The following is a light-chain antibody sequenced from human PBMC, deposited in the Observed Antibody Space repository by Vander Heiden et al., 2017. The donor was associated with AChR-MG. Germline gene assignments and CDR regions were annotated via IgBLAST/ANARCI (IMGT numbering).Light chain of an antibody. CDR1: QSISSY. Sequence: DIQMTQSPSSLSASVGDRVTITCRASQSISSYLNWYQQKPGKAPKLLIYAASSLQSGVPSRFSGSGSGTDFTLTISSLQPEDFATYYCQQSDSTPRLTFGGRTKVEIK. V-gene: IGKV1-39*01. J-gene: IGKJ4*01. CDR3: QQSDSTPRLT. CDR2: AAS.